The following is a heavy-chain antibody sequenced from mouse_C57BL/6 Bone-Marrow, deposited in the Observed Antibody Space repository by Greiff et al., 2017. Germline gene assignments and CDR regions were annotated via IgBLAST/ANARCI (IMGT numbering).Heavy chain of an antibody. V-gene: IGHV5-17*01. Sequence: EVKVVESGGGLVKPGGSLKLSCAASGFTFSDYGMHWVRQAPEKGLEWVAYISSGSSTIYYAATVKGRFTISRDNAKNTLFLQMTRLRSEDTAMYYCARADDGSSDAYYAMDYWGQGTSGTVSS. D-gene: IGHD1-1*01. J-gene: IGHJ4*01. CDR3: ARADDGSSDAYYAMDY. CDR2: ISSGSSTI. CDR1: GFTFSDYG.